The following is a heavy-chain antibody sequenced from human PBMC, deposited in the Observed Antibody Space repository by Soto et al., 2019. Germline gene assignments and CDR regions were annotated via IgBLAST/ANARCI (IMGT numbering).Heavy chain of an antibody. D-gene: IGHD6-13*01. CDR3: ARSPPRSTGYSSSWYQPPLRSAEYFQH. V-gene: IGHV1-3*01. CDR1: GYTFTSYA. Sequence: ASVKVSCKASGYTFTSYAMHWVRQAPGQRLEWMGWINAGNGNTKYSQKFQGRVTITRDTSASTAYMELSSLRSEDTAVYYCARSPPRSTGYSSSWYQPPLRSAEYFQHWGQGTLVTVSS. J-gene: IGHJ1*01. CDR2: INAGNGNT.